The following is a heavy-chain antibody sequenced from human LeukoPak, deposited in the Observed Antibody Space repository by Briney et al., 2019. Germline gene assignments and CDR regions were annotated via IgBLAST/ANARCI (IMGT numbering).Heavy chain of an antibody. CDR2: INHSGST. J-gene: IGHJ5*02. V-gene: IGHV4-34*01. CDR3: ARTPYIVVVPAAKKRTPNWFDP. CDR1: GGSFSGYY. D-gene: IGHD2-2*01. Sequence: SETLSLTCAVYGGSFSGYYWSWIGQPPGKGLEWIGEINHSGSTNYNPSLKSRVTISVDTSKNQFSLKLSSVTAADTAVYYCARTPYIVVVPAAKKRTPNWFDPWGQGTLVTVSS.